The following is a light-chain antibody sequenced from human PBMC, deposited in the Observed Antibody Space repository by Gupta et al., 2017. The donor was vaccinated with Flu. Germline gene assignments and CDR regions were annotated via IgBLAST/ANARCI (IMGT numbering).Light chain of an antibody. Sequence: SYELTQPPSVSVSPGQTASITCSGDKLGDKYACWYQQRPGQSPVLVLYQDTKRPSGIPERFSGSKSGNTATLTISGTQGMDEADYYCQAWDSSTVVFGGGTKLTGL. V-gene: IGLV3-1*01. CDR2: QDT. CDR1: KLGDKY. CDR3: QAWDSSTVV. J-gene: IGLJ2*01.